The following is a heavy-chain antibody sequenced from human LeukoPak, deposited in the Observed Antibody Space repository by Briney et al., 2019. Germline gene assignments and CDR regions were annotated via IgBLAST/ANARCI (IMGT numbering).Heavy chain of an antibody. J-gene: IGHJ4*02. CDR1: GGSISSGGYY. D-gene: IGHD6-6*01. CDR3: ARDTIIEDSSSGFDY. Sequence: PSETLSLTCTVSGGSISSGGYYWSWIRQHPGKGLEWIGYIYYSGSTYYNPSLKSRVTISVDTSKNQFSLKLSSVTAADTAVYYCARDTIIEDSSSGFDYWGQGTPVTVSS. CDR2: IYYSGST. V-gene: IGHV4-31*03.